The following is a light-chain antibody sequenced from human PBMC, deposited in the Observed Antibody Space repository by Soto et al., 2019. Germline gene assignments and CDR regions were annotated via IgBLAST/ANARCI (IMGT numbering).Light chain of an antibody. V-gene: IGLV2-11*01. CDR1: TSDVGGSNY. Sequence: QSVLTQPRSVSGSPGQSVTISCTGTTSDVGGSNYVSWYQQHPGKAPKVMIYDVSKRPSGVPDRFSGSKSGKTASLTISGLQAEDEADYYCCSYGGSYTSAVFGGGTQLTVL. CDR3: CSYGGSYTSAV. J-gene: IGLJ2*01. CDR2: DVS.